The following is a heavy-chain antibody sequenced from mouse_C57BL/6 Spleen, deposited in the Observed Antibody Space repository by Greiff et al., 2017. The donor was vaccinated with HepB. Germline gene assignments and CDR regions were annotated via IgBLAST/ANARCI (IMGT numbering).Heavy chain of an antibody. CDR2: IDPSDSYT. J-gene: IGHJ3*01. Sequence: VQLQQPGAELVMPGASVKLSCKASGFTFTSYWMHWVRQRPGQGLEWIGEIDPSDSYTKYNQHFKGKSTLTVNQSTSAAYMQRSSLTSEDSAVYYCARSGYSWFAYWGQGTLVTVSA. V-gene: IGHV1-69*01. CDR1: GFTFTSYW. CDR3: ARSGYSWFAY. D-gene: IGHD2-3*01.